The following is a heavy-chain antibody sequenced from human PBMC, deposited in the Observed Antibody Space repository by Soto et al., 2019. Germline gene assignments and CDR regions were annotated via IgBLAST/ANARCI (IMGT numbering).Heavy chain of an antibody. Sequence: ASETLSLTCTVSGGSISSGGYYWSWIRQHPGKGLEWIGYIYYSGSTYYNPSLKSRVTISVDTSKNQFSLKLSSVTAAGTAVYYCARDSYGEVGMDVWGQGTTVTVSS. CDR3: ARDSYGEVGMDV. V-gene: IGHV4-31*03. D-gene: IGHD4-17*01. J-gene: IGHJ6*02. CDR1: GGSISSGGYY. CDR2: IYYSGST.